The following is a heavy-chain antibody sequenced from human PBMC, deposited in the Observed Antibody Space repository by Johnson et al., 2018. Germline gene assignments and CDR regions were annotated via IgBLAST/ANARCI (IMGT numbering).Heavy chain of an antibody. D-gene: IGHD6-6*01. Sequence: VQLVESGGGLVQPGGSLRLSCAASGFTFSSYAMSWVRQAPGKGLEWVSRINSAGSIISYADSVRGRFTISRDNAKNTVFLQMKSLRADETAVYYCTRDRRISSSSRYGMDVWGQGTTVTVSS. CDR2: INSAGSII. CDR3: TRDRRISSSSRYGMDV. V-gene: IGHV3-74*01. J-gene: IGHJ6*02. CDR1: GFTFSSYA.